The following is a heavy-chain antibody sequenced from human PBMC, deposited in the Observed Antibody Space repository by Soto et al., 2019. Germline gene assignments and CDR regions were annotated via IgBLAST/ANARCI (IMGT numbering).Heavy chain of an antibody. V-gene: IGHV3-33*01. Sequence: QAQLVESGGGVVQPGRSLRLSCVASGFTFSSYGMHWVRQPPGKGLEWVAGVWYDGSRKYYADSVKGRFTISRDNSKNTLYLPMNSLRAEDTAVYYCARVGGEGWPTNWFDPWGQGTLVTVSS. CDR2: VWYDGSRK. CDR3: ARVGGEGWPTNWFDP. J-gene: IGHJ5*02. D-gene: IGHD3-10*01. CDR1: GFTFSSYG.